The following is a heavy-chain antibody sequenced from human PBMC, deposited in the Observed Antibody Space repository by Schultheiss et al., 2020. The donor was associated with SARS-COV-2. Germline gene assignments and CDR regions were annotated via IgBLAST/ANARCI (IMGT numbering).Heavy chain of an antibody. CDR2: IWYDGSNK. D-gene: IGHD4-17*01. J-gene: IGHJ6*02. V-gene: IGHV3-33*01. CDR1: GFTFSSYG. CDR3: ARDSVTTSYYGMDV. Sequence: GESLKISCAASGFTFSSYGMHWVRQAPGKGLEWVAVIWYDGSNKYYVDSVKGRFTISRDNSKNTLYLQMNSLRAEDTAVYYCARDSVTTSYYGMDVWGQGTTVTVSS.